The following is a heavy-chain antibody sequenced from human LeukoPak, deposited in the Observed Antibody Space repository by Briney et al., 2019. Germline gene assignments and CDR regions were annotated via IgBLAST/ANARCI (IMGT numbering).Heavy chain of an antibody. Sequence: SETLSLTCTVSGGSISSYYWSWIRQPAGKGLEWIGRIYTSGSTDYNPSLKSRVTMSVDTSKNQFSLKLSSVTAADTAVYYCARYSSGWYPHYYFDYWGQGTLVTVSS. D-gene: IGHD6-19*01. CDR1: GGSISSYY. CDR2: IYTSGST. CDR3: ARYSSGWYPHYYFDY. J-gene: IGHJ4*02. V-gene: IGHV4-4*07.